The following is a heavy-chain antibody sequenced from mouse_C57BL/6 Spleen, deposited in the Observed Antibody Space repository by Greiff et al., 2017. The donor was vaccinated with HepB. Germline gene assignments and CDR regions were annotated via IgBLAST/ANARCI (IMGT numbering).Heavy chain of an antibody. CDR3: AREGVTTGYYFDY. CDR1: GYTFTSYW. D-gene: IGHD2-2*01. J-gene: IGHJ2*01. CDR2: IYPSDSET. Sequence: VQLQQPGAELVRPGSSVKLSCKASGYTFTSYWMDWVKQRPGQGLEWIGNIYPSDSETHYNQKFKDKATLTVDKSSSTAYMQLSSLTSDDSAVYYCAREGVTTGYYFDYWGQGTTLTVSS. V-gene: IGHV1-61*01.